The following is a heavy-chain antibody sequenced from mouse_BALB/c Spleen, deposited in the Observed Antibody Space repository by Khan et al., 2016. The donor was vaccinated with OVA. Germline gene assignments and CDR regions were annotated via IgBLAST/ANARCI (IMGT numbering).Heavy chain of an antibody. CDR2: TDPANGNT. CDR1: GYNIKDIY. V-gene: IGHV14-3*02. Sequence: EVQLQEPGAELVKPAASLKLSCTASGYNIKDIYIHWVKQRPEKGLERIRRTDPANGNTKYDPKFQGKATITAETSSNTAYLQLSSLTSEDTAVYYCRISTINAWGQGTTLTVSS. J-gene: IGHJ2*01. CDR3: RISTINA.